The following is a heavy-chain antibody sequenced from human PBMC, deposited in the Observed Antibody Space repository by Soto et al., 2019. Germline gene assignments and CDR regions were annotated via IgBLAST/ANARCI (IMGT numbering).Heavy chain of an antibody. CDR1: GFTFDAFA. CDR2: ITWNSDTV. J-gene: IGHJ4*02. CDR3: ATDSGRDGYTPFDY. Sequence: EVQLVESGGGLVQPGRSLRLSCAASGFTFDAFAMHWVRQGPGKGLEWVSIITWNSDTVAYADSVKGRFTISRDNAKNSLYLQMTSLRAEDTALYYCATDSGRDGYTPFDYWGQGTLVTVSS. V-gene: IGHV3-9*01. D-gene: IGHD5-12*01.